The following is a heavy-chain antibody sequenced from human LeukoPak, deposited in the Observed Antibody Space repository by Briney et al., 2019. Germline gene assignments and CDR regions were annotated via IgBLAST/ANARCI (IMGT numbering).Heavy chain of an antibody. CDR2: INPNSGGT. D-gene: IGHD3-10*01. J-gene: IGHJ5*02. CDR1: GYTFTGYY. V-gene: IGHV1-2*02. CDR3: ARARMVRGVIAHSWFDP. Sequence: GASVKVSCKASGYTFTGYYMHWVRQAPGQGLEWMGWINPNSGGTNYAQKFQGRVTMTRDTSISTAYMELSRLRSDDTAVYYCARARMVRGVIAHSWFDPWGQGTLVTVSS.